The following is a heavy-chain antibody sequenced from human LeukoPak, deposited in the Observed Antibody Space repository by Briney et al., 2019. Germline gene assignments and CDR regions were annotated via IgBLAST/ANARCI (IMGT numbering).Heavy chain of an antibody. J-gene: IGHJ4*02. D-gene: IGHD5-18*01. CDR3: ARDLSGVTGYTYGRGIDY. CDR2: IKKDGSDK. Sequence: GGSLRLSCAASGFTFSSYWMSWVRQAPGKGLEWAANIKKDGSDKYYVDSVKGRFTISRDNAKTSLYLQMNSLRAEDTAVYYCARDLSGVTGYTYGRGIDYWGQGTLVTVSS. CDR1: GFTFSSYW. V-gene: IGHV3-7*01.